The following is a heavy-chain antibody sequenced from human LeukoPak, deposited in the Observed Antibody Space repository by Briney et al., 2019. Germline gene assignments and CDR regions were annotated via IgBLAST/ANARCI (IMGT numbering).Heavy chain of an antibody. D-gene: IGHD1-26*01. J-gene: IGHJ4*02. CDR3: AREWGSYSTSAGNFDY. V-gene: IGHV1-18*01. CDR2: ISAYNGNT. CDR1: GYTFTSYG. Sequence: GASVKVSCKASGYTFTSYGITWVRQAPGRGLEWMGWISAYNGNTYYAQKLQGRVTMTTDTSTSTAYMELRSLRSDDTAVYYCAREWGSYSTSAGNFDYWGQGTLVTVSS.